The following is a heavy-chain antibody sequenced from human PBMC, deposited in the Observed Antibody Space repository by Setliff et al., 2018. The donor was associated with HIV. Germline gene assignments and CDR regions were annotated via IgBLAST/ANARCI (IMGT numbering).Heavy chain of an antibody. D-gene: IGHD3-22*01. CDR3: ASLFHDTSAPWLYYFDY. CDR2: IYTSGRT. CDR1: GGSISSYY. V-gene: IGHV4-4*07. Sequence: KPSETLSLTCTVSGGSISSYYWSWIRQPAGKGLEWIGLIYTSGRTNYNPSLKSRVTISVDRSKNQFSLNLSSVTAADTALYYCASLFHDTSAPWLYYFDYWGQGTLVTVSS. J-gene: IGHJ4*02.